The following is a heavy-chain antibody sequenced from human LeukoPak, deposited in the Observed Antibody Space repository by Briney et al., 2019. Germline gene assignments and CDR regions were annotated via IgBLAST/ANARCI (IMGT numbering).Heavy chain of an antibody. CDR1: GGSISSYY. CDR3: ARGPGYGDYFHWFDP. Sequence: PETLSLTCTVSGGSISSYYWSWIRQPAGKGLEWIGRIYTSGSTNYNPSLKSRVTMSVDTSKNQFSLKLSSVTAADTAVYYCARGPGYGDYFHWFDPWGQGTLVTVSS. J-gene: IGHJ5*02. CDR2: IYTSGST. D-gene: IGHD4-17*01. V-gene: IGHV4-4*07.